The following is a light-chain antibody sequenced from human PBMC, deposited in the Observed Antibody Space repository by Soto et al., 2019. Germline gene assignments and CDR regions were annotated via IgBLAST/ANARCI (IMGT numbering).Light chain of an antibody. CDR3: QQYGGSRT. CDR2: GAS. V-gene: IGKV3-20*01. J-gene: IGKJ1*01. CDR1: QSVSNND. Sequence: EIVWTQAPGALSLAPGERATLSCRASQSVSNNDVAWYQQKPGQAHRLLIYGASSRATGLPDRFSGSGSGTDFTLIISRLEPEDFAVYYCQQYGGSRTFGQGTKVEIK.